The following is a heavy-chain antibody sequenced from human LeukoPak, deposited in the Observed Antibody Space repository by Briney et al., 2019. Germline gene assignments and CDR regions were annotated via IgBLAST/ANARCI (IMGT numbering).Heavy chain of an antibody. Sequence: PSGTLSLTCTVSGGSISSSSYYWGWIRQPPGKGLEWIGSIYYSGSTYYNPSLKSRVTISADTSKNQFSLKLSSVTAADTAVYYCARPGSGSRLRAFDIWGQGTMVTVSS. V-gene: IGHV4-39*01. D-gene: IGHD1-26*01. CDR3: ARPGSGSRLRAFDI. CDR2: IYYSGST. J-gene: IGHJ3*02. CDR1: GGSISSSSYY.